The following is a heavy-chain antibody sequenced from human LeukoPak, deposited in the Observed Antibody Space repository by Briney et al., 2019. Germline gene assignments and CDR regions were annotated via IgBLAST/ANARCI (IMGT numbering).Heavy chain of an antibody. CDR1: GFTFSSFG. Sequence: GRSLRLSCAASGFTFSSFGMHWVRQAPGKGLEWVAVISYDGSNKYYADSVKGRFTISRDNSKNTLYLQMNSLRAEDTAVYYCASGASGYDYRDYFDYWGQGTLVTVSS. V-gene: IGHV3-30*03. J-gene: IGHJ4*02. CDR2: ISYDGSNK. CDR3: ASGASGYDYRDYFDY. D-gene: IGHD5-12*01.